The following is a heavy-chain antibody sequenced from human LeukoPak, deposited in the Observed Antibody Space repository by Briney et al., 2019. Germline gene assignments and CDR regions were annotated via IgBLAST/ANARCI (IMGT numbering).Heavy chain of an antibody. V-gene: IGHV4-39*07. Sequence: SETLSLTCTVSGGSISSSSYYWGWIRQPPGKGLEWIGSIYYSGSTYYNPSLKSRVTISVDTSKNQFSLKLSSVTAADTAVYYCARNLGGYSYGPDVWGQGTTVTVSS. CDR3: ARNLGGYSYGPDV. CDR2: IYYSGST. D-gene: IGHD5-18*01. J-gene: IGHJ6*02. CDR1: GGSISSSSYY.